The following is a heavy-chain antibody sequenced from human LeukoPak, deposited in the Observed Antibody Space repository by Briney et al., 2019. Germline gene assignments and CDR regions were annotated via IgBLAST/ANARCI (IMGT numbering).Heavy chain of an antibody. D-gene: IGHD6-25*01. CDR1: GFTFSSYG. CDR3: ATGGTRAATGRMGF. V-gene: IGHV3-30*03. J-gene: IGHJ4*02. CDR2: ISYDGSNK. Sequence: GRSLRLSCAASGFTFSSYGMHWVRQTPGKGLEWVAVISYDGSNKYYADSVKGRFTISRDNSKNTVYLQMNSLRAEDTAVYYCATGGTRAATGRMGFWGQGTLVTVSS.